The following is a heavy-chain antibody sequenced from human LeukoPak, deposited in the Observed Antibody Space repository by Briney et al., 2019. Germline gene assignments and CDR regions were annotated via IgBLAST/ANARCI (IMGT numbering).Heavy chain of an antibody. CDR2: ISSSSSYI. D-gene: IGHD3-22*01. CDR1: GFTFSSYS. Sequence: PGGSLRLSCAASGFTFSSYSMNWVRQAPGKGLEWVSSISSSSSYIYYADSVKDRFTISRDNAKNSLYLQMNSLRAEDTAVYYCAREGYYYDSSGYSLDYWGQGTLVTVSS. V-gene: IGHV3-21*01. CDR3: AREGYYYDSSGYSLDY. J-gene: IGHJ4*02.